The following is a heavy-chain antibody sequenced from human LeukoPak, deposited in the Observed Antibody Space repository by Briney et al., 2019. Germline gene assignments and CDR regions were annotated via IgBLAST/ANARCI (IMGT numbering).Heavy chain of an antibody. D-gene: IGHD5-18*01. CDR2: ICYSWNH. CDR1: GYSLNCRNW. CDR3: ARTDEIHLHFDY. V-gene: IGHV4-28*02. J-gene: IGHJ4*02. Sequence: PSETLSLTCSVSGYSLNCRNWWGRIRGPPGEGLEWIGYICYSWNHYYNPPLKSRVTMSVHTSKNQISLKLSSVAAVDTAVYECARTDEIHLHFDYWGQGTLVTVSS.